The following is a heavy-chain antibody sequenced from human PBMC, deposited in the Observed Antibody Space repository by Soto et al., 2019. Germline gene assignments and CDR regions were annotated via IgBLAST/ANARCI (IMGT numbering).Heavy chain of an antibody. Sequence: QVQLVESGGGVVQPGRSLRLSCAASGFTFSNYGIHWVRQAPGKGLEWVAVIWYDGSTKYYADSVKGRFTISRDNSENTHYLLMNCRRAEDTAVYYCAIDRTICSAYWYFGLWGRGTQVTVAS. CDR2: IWYDGSTK. J-gene: IGHJ2*01. CDR3: AIDRTICSAYWYFGL. CDR1: GFTFSNYG. D-gene: IGHD3-10*02. V-gene: IGHV3-33*01.